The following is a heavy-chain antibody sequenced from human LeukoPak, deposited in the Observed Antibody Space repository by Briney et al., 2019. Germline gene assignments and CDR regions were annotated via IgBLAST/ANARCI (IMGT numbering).Heavy chain of an antibody. J-gene: IGHJ6*02. CDR1: GGSISSGDYY. CDR3: ASLGYCSSTSCRNYYYYGMDV. Sequence: SETLSLTCTVSGGSISSGDYYWSWIRQPPGKGLEWIGYIYYSGSTYYNPSLKSRVTISVDTSKNQFSLKLSSVTAADTAVYYCASLGYCSSTSCRNYYYYGMDVWGQGTTVTVSS. CDR2: IYYSGST. V-gene: IGHV4-30-4*01. D-gene: IGHD2-2*01.